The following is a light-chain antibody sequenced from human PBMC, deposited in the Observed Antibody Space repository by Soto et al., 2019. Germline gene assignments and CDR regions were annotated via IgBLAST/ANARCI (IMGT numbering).Light chain of an antibody. V-gene: IGKV3-11*01. CDR1: QSVGSY. CDR2: DAS. J-gene: IGKJ1*01. CDR3: QQRTNWLWT. Sequence: EIVLTQSPATLSLSPGARATLSCRASQSVGSYLAWYQQKPGQAPRLLIYDASKRAIGIPARFSGGGSGTDFTLTIRSLEPEDFAVYYCQQRTNWLWTFGQGTKVDIK.